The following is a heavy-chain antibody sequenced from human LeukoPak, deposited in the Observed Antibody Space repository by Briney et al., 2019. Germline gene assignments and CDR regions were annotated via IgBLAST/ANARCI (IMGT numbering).Heavy chain of an antibody. V-gene: IGHV4-59*08. Sequence: SETLSLTCTVSGGSISSYYWSWIRQPPGKGLEWIGYIYYSGSTNYNPSLKSRVTISVDTSKNQFSLKLSSVIAADTAVHYCARHTYYYVSGSYGWFDPWGQGTLVTVSS. CDR3: ARHTYYYVSGSYGWFDP. J-gene: IGHJ5*02. CDR2: IYYSGST. D-gene: IGHD3-10*01. CDR1: GGSISSYY.